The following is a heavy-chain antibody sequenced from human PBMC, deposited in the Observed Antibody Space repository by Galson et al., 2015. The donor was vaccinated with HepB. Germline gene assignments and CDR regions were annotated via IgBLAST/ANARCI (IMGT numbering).Heavy chain of an antibody. J-gene: IGHJ4*02. D-gene: IGHD2-2*01. CDR2: ISAYNGNT. V-gene: IGHV1-18*01. Sequence: SVKVSCKASGYTFTSYGISWVRQAPGQGLEWMGWISAYNGNTNYAQKLQGRVTMTTDTSTSTAYMELRSLRSDDTAVYYCARVEARVVPAAPLDYWGQGTLVTVSS. CDR3: ARVEARVVPAAPLDY. CDR1: GYTFTSYG.